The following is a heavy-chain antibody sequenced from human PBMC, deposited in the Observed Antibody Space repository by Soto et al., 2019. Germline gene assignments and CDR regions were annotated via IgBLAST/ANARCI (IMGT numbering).Heavy chain of an antibody. J-gene: IGHJ6*03. Sequence: ASVKVSCKASGYTFTSYYMHWVRQAPGQGLEWMGIINPSCGSTSYAQKFQGRVTMTRDTSTSTVYMELSSLRSEDTAVYYCASSYGDFEVYMDVWGKGTTVTVSS. CDR1: GYTFTSYY. CDR2: INPSCGST. D-gene: IGHD4-17*01. CDR3: ASSYGDFEVYMDV. V-gene: IGHV1-46*03.